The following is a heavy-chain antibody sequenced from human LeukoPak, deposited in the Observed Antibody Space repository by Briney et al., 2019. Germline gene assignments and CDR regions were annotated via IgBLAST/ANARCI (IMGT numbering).Heavy chain of an antibody. CDR1: GSTFTGYY. D-gene: IGHD4-11*01. J-gene: IGHJ6*03. Sequence: GASVKVSCKASGSTFTGYYIHWVREAPGQGLEWMGWINPNTGGTKYAQEFQGRVAMTRDTSISTAYMELSRLRSDDTAVYYCARDRAPRVTSTMDVWGKGTTVTVSS. CDR3: ARDRAPRVTSTMDV. CDR2: INPNTGGT. V-gene: IGHV1-2*02.